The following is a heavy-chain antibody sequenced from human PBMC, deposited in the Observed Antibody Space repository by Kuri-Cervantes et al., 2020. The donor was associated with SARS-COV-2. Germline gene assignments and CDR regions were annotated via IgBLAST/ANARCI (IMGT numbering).Heavy chain of an antibody. CDR1: GFTVSSNY. CDR2: IYSGGST. J-gene: IGHJ4*02. CDR3: AIAAAEFFDY. V-gene: IGHV3-53*01. Sequence: GESLKISCAASGFTVSSNYMSWVRQAPGKGLEWVSVIYSGGSTYYADFVKGRFTISRDNSKNTLYLQMNSLRAEDTAVYYCAIAAAEFFDYWGQGTLVTVSS. D-gene: IGHD6-13*01.